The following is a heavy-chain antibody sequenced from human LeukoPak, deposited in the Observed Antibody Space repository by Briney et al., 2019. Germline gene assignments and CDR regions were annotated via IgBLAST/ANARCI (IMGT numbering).Heavy chain of an antibody. V-gene: IGHV4-59*12. CDR3: ARGVVVPAAIVDY. Sequence: SETLSLTCTVSGGSISSYYWSWIRQPPGKGLEWIGYIYSSGSTSYNPSFKSRVTISVDTSKNQFSLKLSSVTAADTAVYYCARGVVVPAAIVDYWGQGTLVTVSS. D-gene: IGHD2-2*01. CDR1: GGSISSYY. CDR2: IYSSGST. J-gene: IGHJ4*02.